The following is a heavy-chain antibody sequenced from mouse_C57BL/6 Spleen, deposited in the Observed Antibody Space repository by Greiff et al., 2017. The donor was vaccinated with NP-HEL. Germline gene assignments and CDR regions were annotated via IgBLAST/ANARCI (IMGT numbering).Heavy chain of an antibody. J-gene: IGHJ4*01. V-gene: IGHV5-17*01. D-gene: IGHD1-1*01. Sequence: EVQGVESGGGLVKPGGSLKLSCAASGFTFSDYGMHWVRQAPEKGLEWVAYISSGSSTIYYADTVKGRFTISRDNAKNTLFLQMTSLRSEDTAMYYCASRYYGSSYGAMDYWGQGTSVTVSS. CDR2: ISSGSSTI. CDR1: GFTFSDYG. CDR3: ASRYYGSSYGAMDY.